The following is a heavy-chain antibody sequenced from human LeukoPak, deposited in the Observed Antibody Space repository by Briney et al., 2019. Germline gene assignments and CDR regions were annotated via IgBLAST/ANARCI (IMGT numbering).Heavy chain of an antibody. D-gene: IGHD3-10*01. Sequence: GGSLRLSCAASGFSFSSYSMNWVRQAPGKGLEWVSYITSSSSNIYYADSVKGRFTISRDNAKNSLYLQMNSLRDEDTAVYYCARINMVRGVISPPDHWGQGTLVTVSS. V-gene: IGHV3-48*02. CDR1: GFSFSSYS. J-gene: IGHJ4*02. CDR2: ITSSSSNI. CDR3: ARINMVRGVISPPDH.